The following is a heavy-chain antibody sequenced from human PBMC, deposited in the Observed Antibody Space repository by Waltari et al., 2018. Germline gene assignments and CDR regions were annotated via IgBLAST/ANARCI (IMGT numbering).Heavy chain of an antibody. V-gene: IGHV3-53*01. CDR3: AKQSPSYTRGWYPLES. J-gene: IGHJ4*02. CDR2: IYRGGNT. CDR1: GFTVRTNF. D-gene: IGHD6-19*01. Sequence: EVQLVESGGNLIQPGGSLRLSCAASGFTVRTNFISWVRQAPGKGLEWVLIIYRGGNTYYAGSVKGRFTISRDNYKNMVYLEMNSLRAEDTAVYYCAKQSPSYTRGWYPLESWGPGTLVTVSP.